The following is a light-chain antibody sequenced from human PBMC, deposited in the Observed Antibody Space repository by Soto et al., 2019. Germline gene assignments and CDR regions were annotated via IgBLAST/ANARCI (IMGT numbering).Light chain of an antibody. V-gene: IGLV1-40*01. CDR2: GNN. Sequence: QSVLTQPPSVSGAPGQRVTFSCTGSSSNIGAGFDVHWYQQLPGTAPKLLIYGNNNRPSGVPDRFSGSKSGASASLAIAGLEAEDEADYHCQSYDSSLSVYVFGNGTKVTVL. J-gene: IGLJ1*01. CDR1: SSNIGAGFD. CDR3: QSYDSSLSVYV.